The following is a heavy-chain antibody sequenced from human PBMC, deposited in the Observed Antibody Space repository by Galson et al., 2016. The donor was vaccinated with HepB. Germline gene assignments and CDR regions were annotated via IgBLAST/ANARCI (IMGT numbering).Heavy chain of an antibody. CDR3: TRSIRSLLAVADYDY. Sequence: SLRLSCAASGFTFSGSTMHWVRQASGKGLEWVGLIRTKADSYVTSYGESVKGRVTISRDDSKRTAYLQMNSLKTEDTAVYSCTRSIRSLLAVADYDYWGQGTLVTVSS. CDR2: IRTKADSYVT. V-gene: IGHV3-73*01. J-gene: IGHJ4*02. CDR1: GFTFSGST. D-gene: IGHD6-19*01.